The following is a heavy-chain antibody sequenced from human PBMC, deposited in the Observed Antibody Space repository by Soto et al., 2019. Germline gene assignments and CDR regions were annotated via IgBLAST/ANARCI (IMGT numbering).Heavy chain of an antibody. CDR1: GYSFATYG. V-gene: IGHV1-18*04. D-gene: IGHD3-22*01. CDR3: ATEPIYYNDGSGYYPLGH. CDR2: ISAHNGDT. J-gene: IGHJ4*02. Sequence: GASVKVSCKASGYSFATYGCSWVRQAPGQGLECVGWISAHNGDTHYSQKFQGRVTLTTDTSTNTGYMELRRLTSDDTAVYFCATEPIYYNDGSGYYPLGHWGQGTLVTVSS.